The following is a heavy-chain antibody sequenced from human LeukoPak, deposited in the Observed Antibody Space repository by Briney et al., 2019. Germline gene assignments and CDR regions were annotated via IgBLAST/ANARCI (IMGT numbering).Heavy chain of an antibody. V-gene: IGHV4-30-4*01. CDR3: ARGETSFPNLYMDV. Sequence: SETLSLTCTVSGYSISSDYYWSWIRQPPGKGLEWIGYIYYSGSTYYNPSLKSRVTISVDTSKNQFSLKLSSVTAADTAVYYCARGETSFPNLYMDVWGKGTTVTVSS. CDR2: IYYSGST. D-gene: IGHD2-21*01. J-gene: IGHJ6*03. CDR1: GYSISSDYY.